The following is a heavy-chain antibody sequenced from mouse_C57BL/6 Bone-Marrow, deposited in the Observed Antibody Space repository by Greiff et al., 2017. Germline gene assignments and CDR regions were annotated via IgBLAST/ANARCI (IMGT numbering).Heavy chain of an antibody. Sequence: QVQLQQSGAELARPGASVKMSCKASGYTFTSYTMHWVKQRPGQGLEWIGYINPSSGYTKYNQKFKDKATLTADKSSSTAYMQLSSLTSEDSAVYHCARRVGFYGSSYSWFAYWGQGTLVTVSA. J-gene: IGHJ3*01. D-gene: IGHD1-1*01. CDR3: ARRVGFYGSSYSWFAY. CDR1: GYTFTSYT. V-gene: IGHV1-4*01. CDR2: INPSSGYT.